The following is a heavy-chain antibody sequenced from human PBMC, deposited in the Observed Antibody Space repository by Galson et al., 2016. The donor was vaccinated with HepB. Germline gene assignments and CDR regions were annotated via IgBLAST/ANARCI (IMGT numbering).Heavy chain of an antibody. Sequence: SLRLSCAASGFTFSTYGMHWVRQAPGEGLEWVANIYYDGTEKHYVDSVKGRFTISRDNSKNTLYLQMDGLRVEDTALYYCARDGIAYIDYGPSYMDVWGKGTSVTVSS. CDR1: GFTFSTYG. CDR3: ARDGIAYIDYGPSYMDV. D-gene: IGHD4-17*01. J-gene: IGHJ6*04. CDR2: IYYDGTEK. V-gene: IGHV3-30*03.